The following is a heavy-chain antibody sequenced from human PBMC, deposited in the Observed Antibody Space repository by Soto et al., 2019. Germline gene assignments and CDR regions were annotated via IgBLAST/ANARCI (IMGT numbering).Heavy chain of an antibody. CDR1: GGSISNYY. D-gene: IGHD6-13*01. CDR2: IYYSGST. Sequence: SSETLSLTCTVSGGSISNYYWSWIRQPPGKGLEWIGYIYYSGSTNYNPSLKSRVTISVDTSKNQFSLKLSSVTAADTAVYYCARGYSSYADPFDPWGQGTLVTVSS. V-gene: IGHV4-59*01. CDR3: ARGYSSYADPFDP. J-gene: IGHJ5*02.